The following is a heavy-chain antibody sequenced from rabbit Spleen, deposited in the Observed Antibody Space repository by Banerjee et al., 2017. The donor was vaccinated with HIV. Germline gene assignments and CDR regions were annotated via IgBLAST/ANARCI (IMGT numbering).Heavy chain of an antibody. CDR3: ARNYVNAFDP. J-gene: IGHJ2*01. CDR2: IDTNDGDT. Sequence: LRGSGGGLVKPGGALTLTCTVSGSSFSSNWICWVRQAPGKGLEWIACIDTNDGDTDYANWPKGRFTISKTSSTTVTLQMTSLTAADTATYFCARNYVNAFDPWGPGTLVTVS. V-gene: IGHV1S45*01. CDR1: GSSFSSNW. D-gene: IGHD1-1*01.